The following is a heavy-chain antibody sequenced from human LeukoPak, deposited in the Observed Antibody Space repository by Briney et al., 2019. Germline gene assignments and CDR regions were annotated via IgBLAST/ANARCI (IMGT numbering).Heavy chain of an antibody. D-gene: IGHD3-10*01. V-gene: IGHV3-23*01. CDR3: ATASHYSSGSYFTFDY. J-gene: IGHJ4*02. CDR2: ISGSGGST. CDR1: GFTFSSFA. Sequence: PGGSLRLSCAASGFTFSSFAMNWVRQAPGRGLEWVSTISGSGGSTYYVDSVKGRFTISRDNSKNTLYLQMNSLRAEDTAVYYCATASHYSSGSYFTFDYWGQGTLVTVSS.